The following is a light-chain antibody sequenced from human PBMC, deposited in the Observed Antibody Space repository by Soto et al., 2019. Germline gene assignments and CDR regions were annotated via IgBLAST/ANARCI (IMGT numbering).Light chain of an antibody. CDR1: QSVYSSY. CDR2: GAS. J-gene: IGKJ4*01. CDR3: QQYGSSPLT. V-gene: IGKV3-20*01. Sequence: EIVLTQSPGTLSLSPGERATLSCGASQSVYSSYLAWYQQKPGQAPRLLICGASSRATGIPDRFSGSGSGTDFTLTISRLEPEDFAVYFCQQYGSSPLTFGGGTKVEIK.